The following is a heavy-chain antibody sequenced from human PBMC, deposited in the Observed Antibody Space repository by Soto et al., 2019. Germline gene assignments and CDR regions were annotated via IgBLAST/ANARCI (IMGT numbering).Heavy chain of an antibody. CDR1: GFTFSSYS. CDR2: ISSSSSYI. J-gene: IGHJ3*02. Sequence: GGSLRLSCAASGFTFSSYSMNWVRQAPGKGLEWVSSISSSSSYIYYADSVKGRFTISRDNAKNSLYLQMNSLRAEDTAVYYCARGRSWGMRFSDAFDIWGQGTMVTVSS. D-gene: IGHD7-27*01. CDR3: ARGRSWGMRFSDAFDI. V-gene: IGHV3-21*01.